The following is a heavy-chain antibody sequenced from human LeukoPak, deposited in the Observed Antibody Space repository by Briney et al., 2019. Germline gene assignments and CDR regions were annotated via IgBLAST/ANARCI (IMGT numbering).Heavy chain of an antibody. J-gene: IGHJ4*02. V-gene: IGHV4-61*01. CDR1: GGSVSSGSYY. D-gene: IGHD1-26*01. CDR3: ARGLRGVGATIPYYFDY. CDR2: IYYSGST. Sequence: PSETLSLTCTVSGGSVSSGSYYWSWIRQPPGKGLEWIGYIYYSGSTNYNPSLKSRVTISVDTSKNQSSLKLSSVTAADTAVYYCARGLRGVGATIPYYFDYWGQGTLVTVSS.